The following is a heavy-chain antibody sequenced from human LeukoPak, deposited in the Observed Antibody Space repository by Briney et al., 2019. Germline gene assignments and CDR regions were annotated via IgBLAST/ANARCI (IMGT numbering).Heavy chain of an antibody. J-gene: IGHJ4*02. CDR3: ARGATYYDFWSGYHTSYYFDY. V-gene: IGHV3-53*01. CDR2: IYSGGST. D-gene: IGHD3-3*01. CDR1: GFTVSSNY. Sequence: GGSLRLSCAASGFTVSSNYMSWVRQAPGKGLEWVSVIYSGGSTYYADSVKGRFTISRDNSKNTLYLQMNSLRAEDTAVYYCARGATYYDFWSGYHTSYYFDYWGQGTLVTVSS.